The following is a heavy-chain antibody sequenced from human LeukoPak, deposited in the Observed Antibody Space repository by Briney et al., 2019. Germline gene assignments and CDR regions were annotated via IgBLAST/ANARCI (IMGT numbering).Heavy chain of an antibody. CDR3: AKDGGLPYNWFDP. D-gene: IGHD5-12*01. V-gene: IGHV3-30*18. Sequence: GGSLRLSCAASRFTFSSYGMHWVRQAPGKGLEWVAVISYDGSNKYYADSVKGRFTISRDNSKNTLYLQMNSLRPEDTAVYYCAKDGGLPYNWFDPWGQGTLVTVSS. J-gene: IGHJ5*02. CDR1: RFTFSSYG. CDR2: ISYDGSNK.